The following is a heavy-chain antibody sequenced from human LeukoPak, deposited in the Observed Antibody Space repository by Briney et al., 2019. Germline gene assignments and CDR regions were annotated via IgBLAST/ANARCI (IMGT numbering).Heavy chain of an antibody. CDR1: GGSFSGYY. Sequence: SETLSLTCAVYGGSFSGYYWSWIRQPPGKGLEWIGEINHSGSTNYNPSLKSRVTISVDTSKNQFSLKLSSVTAADTAVYYCARRDVFTAFDIWGQGTMVTVSS. V-gene: IGHV4-34*01. CDR2: INHSGST. D-gene: IGHD3-16*01. J-gene: IGHJ3*02. CDR3: ARRDVFTAFDI.